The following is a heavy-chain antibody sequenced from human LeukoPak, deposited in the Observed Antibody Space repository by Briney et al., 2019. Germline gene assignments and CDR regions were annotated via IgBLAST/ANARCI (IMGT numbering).Heavy chain of an antibody. J-gene: IGHJ3*02. CDR1: GFTFSRYW. CDR2: IKEDGSEK. CDR3: ARDGVRWELPCAFDI. D-gene: IGHD1-26*01. V-gene: IGHV3-7*01. Sequence: GGSLRLSCAASGFTFSRYWMSWVRQAPGKGLEWVANIKEDGSEKYYVDSVKGRFTISRDNAKNSLYLQMNSLRVEDTAVYYCARDGVRWELPCAFDIWGQGTTVTVSS.